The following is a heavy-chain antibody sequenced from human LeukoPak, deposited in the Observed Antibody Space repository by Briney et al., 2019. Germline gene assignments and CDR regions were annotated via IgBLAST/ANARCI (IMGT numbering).Heavy chain of an antibody. Sequence: PSETLSLTCTVSGGSISPYYWSWIRQPPGKGLEWIGYIYYSGSTNYNPSLKSRVTISVDTSKNQFSLKLSSVTAADTAVYYCANGARYGSSETTFDYWGQGTLVTVSS. CDR3: ANGARYGSSETTFDY. CDR2: IYYSGST. J-gene: IGHJ4*02. D-gene: IGHD6-13*01. CDR1: GGSISPYY. V-gene: IGHV4-59*01.